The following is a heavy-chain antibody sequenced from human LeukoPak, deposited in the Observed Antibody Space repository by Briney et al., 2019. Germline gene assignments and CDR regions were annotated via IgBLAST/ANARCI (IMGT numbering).Heavy chain of an antibody. D-gene: IGHD6-19*01. CDR3: ASSIAVAPRGGY. CDR1: GFTFSSYA. V-gene: IGHV3-23*01. Sequence: PGGSLRLSCAASGFTFSSYAMSWVRQAPGKGLEWVSAISGSGGSTYYADSVKGRFTISRDNSKNTLYLQMNSLRAEDTAVYYCASSIAVAPRGGYWGQGTLVTVSS. J-gene: IGHJ4*02. CDR2: ISGSGGST.